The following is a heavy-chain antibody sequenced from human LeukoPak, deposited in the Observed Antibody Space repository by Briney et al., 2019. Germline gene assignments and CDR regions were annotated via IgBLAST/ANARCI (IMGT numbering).Heavy chain of an antibody. CDR1: GYTFTSYD. V-gene: IGHV1-8*01. J-gene: IGHJ6*03. CDR2: MNPNSGNT. Sequence: ASVKVSCKASGYTFTSYDINWVRQATGQGLEWMGWMNPNSGNTGYAQKFQGRVTMTRNTSISTAYMELSSLRSEDTAVYYCARGVCRLRTPSTYYYYYYMDVWGKGTTVTVSS. CDR3: ARGVCRLRTPSTYYYYYYMDV. D-gene: IGHD5-12*01.